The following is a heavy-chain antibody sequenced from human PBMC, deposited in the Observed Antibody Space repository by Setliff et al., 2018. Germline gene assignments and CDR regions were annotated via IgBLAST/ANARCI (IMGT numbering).Heavy chain of an antibody. D-gene: IGHD2-21*01. CDR3: ARDPEGGEFDI. CDR2: IRPDGSGN. Sequence: GGSLRLSCAASGFTFSSHWMTWVRQAPGQGLEWVADIRPDGSGNFYADAVRGRFTASRDNARNSLFLQMNSLSVEDTAMYYCARDPEGGEFDIWGRGTLVTVSS. J-gene: IGHJ3*02. V-gene: IGHV3-7*01. CDR1: GFTFSSHW.